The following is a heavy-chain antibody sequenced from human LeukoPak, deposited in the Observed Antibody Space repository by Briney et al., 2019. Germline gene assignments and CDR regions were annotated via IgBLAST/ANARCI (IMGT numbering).Heavy chain of an antibody. CDR3: ARDDSRAFMIASRGARPYCFCS. D-gene: IGHD3-16*01. CDR2: INHSGRT. CDR1: GGSFSGYY. V-gene: IGHV4-34*01. J-gene: IGHJ5*02. Sequence: SETLSLTRAVYGGSFSGYYWSWIRQPPGKGLEWIGEINHSGRTNYNPTIKSRVTTSVDTYTNQFTMKPNSVTAAHPPAQSCARDDSRAFMIASRGARPYCFCSWGQGTLVTVRS.